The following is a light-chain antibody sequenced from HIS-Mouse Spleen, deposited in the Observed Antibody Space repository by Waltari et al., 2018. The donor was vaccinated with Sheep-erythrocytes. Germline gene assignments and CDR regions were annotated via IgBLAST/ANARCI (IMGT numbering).Light chain of an antibody. J-gene: IGLJ2*01. CDR1: KLGDKY. CDR2: QAS. CDR3: QAWDSSTGVV. Sequence: SYELTQPPSVSVSPGQTASITCSGDKLGDKYACWYQQKPGQSPVLVIYQASKRPSGIPERCSGSNAGNTATLTISGTQAMDEADYYCQAWDSSTGVVFGGGTKLTVL. V-gene: IGLV3-1*01.